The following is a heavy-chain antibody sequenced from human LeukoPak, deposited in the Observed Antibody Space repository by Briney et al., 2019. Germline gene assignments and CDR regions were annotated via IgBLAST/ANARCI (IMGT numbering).Heavy chain of an antibody. CDR3: AKIQGWFNTAFQI. CDR1: GFPLSSNG. J-gene: IGHJ3*02. Sequence: GGTLRLSCVASGFPLSSNGMSWVRQAPGKGLDWVSGISDSGDNTHYADSVRGRFTISRDISKNTLFLQMNSLRAEDTAVYYCAKIQGWFNTAFQIGGQGTMVTVSS. CDR2: ISDSGDNT. V-gene: IGHV3-23*01. D-gene: IGHD6-19*01.